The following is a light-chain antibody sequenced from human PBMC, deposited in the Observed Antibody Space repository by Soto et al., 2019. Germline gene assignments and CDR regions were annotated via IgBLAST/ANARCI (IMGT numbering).Light chain of an antibody. Sequence: EFVLTQSPCTLCFSPCERSTLSCRASQSLTNSFIAWYQQRPGQAPRLLIYDTSSRASGIPDRFSGSGSGTDFTLTISRLETEDFAVFYCQQYGTSEIIFGQGTRLEIK. J-gene: IGKJ5*01. CDR3: QQYGTSEII. CDR1: QSLTNSF. V-gene: IGKV3-20*01. CDR2: DTS.